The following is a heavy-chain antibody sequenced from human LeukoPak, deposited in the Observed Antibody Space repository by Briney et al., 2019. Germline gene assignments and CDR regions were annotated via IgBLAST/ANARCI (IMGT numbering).Heavy chain of an antibody. Sequence: KPSETLSLICNVSGGPISNYYWSWIRQPAGKGLEWIGRIYTSGRTNYNPSLKSRVTMTVDTSKTQFSLKLSSVTAADTAVYYCARVGAGFYYYFDYWGQGTLVTVSS. CDR3: ARVGAGFYYYFDY. D-gene: IGHD1-26*01. CDR2: IYTSGRT. J-gene: IGHJ4*02. V-gene: IGHV4-4*07. CDR1: GGPISNYY.